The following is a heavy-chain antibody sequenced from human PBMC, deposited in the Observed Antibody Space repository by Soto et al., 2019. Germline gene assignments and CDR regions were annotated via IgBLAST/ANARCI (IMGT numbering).Heavy chain of an antibody. CDR1: GYTFTSYG. J-gene: IGHJ6*02. CDR2: ISAYNGNT. Sequence: ASVKVSCKASGYTFTSYGISWVRQAPGQGLEWMGWISAYNGNTNYAQKLQGRVTMTTDTSTSTAYMGLRSLRSDDTAVYYCARDVGCYDSYYYGMDVWGQGTTVPVSS. V-gene: IGHV1-18*01. CDR3: ARDVGCYDSYYYGMDV. D-gene: IGHD5-12*01.